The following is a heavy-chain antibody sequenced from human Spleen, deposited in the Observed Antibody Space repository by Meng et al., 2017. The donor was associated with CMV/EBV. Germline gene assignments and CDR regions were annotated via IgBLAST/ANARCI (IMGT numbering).Heavy chain of an antibody. Sequence: LRLSCTVSGGSISSGGYYWSWIRQHPGKGLEWIGYIYYSGSTYYNPSLKSRVTISVDTSKNQFSLKLSSVTAADTAVYYCARGLRGEDQFYDSSGYYLDYWGQGTLVTVSS. CDR2: IYYSGST. CDR3: ARGLRGEDQFYDSSGYYLDY. D-gene: IGHD3-22*01. J-gene: IGHJ4*02. CDR1: GGSISSGGYY. V-gene: IGHV4-31*03.